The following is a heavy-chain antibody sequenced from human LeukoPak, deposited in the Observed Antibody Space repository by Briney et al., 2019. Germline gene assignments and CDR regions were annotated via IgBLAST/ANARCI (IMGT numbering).Heavy chain of an antibody. Sequence: SQTLSLTCAISGDSVSSKSAAWNWIRQSPSRGLEWLGRTYYRSKWYNDYAVSVKSRITINPDTSKNQFSLQLNSVTPEDTAVYYCARDIQQLVRDLYGMDVWGQGTTVTVSS. D-gene: IGHD6-13*01. J-gene: IGHJ6*02. CDR1: GDSVSSKSAA. CDR3: ARDIQQLVRDLYGMDV. CDR2: TYYRSKWYN. V-gene: IGHV6-1*01.